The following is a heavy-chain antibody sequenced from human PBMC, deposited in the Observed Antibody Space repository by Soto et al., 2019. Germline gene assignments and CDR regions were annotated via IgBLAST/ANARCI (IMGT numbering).Heavy chain of an antibody. V-gene: IGHV4-59*01. J-gene: IGHJ4*02. CDR2: IYYSGST. CDR1: GGSISSYY. CDR3: ARSKSGYDSSGYYFY. D-gene: IGHD3-22*01. Sequence: SETLSLTCTVSGGSISSYYWSWIRQPPGKGLEWIGYIYYSGSTNYNPSLKSRVTISVDTSKNQFSLKLSSVTAADTAVYYCARSKSGYDSSGYYFYWGQGTLVTVSS.